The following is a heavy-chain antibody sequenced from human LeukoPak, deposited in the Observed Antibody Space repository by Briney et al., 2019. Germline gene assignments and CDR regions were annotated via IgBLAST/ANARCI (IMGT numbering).Heavy chain of an antibody. J-gene: IGHJ4*02. CDR1: GYTFTSYY. Sequence: SCKASGYTFTSYYMHWVRQAPGKGLEWVSSISSSSSYIYYADSVKGRFTISRDNAKNSLYLHMNSLRAEDTAVYYCAREPSFDYWGQGTLVTVSS. V-gene: IGHV3-21*01. CDR2: ISSSSSYI. CDR3: AREPSFDY.